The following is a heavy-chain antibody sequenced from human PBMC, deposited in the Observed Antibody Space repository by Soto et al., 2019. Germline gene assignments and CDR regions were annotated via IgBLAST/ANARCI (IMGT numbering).Heavy chain of an antibody. V-gene: IGHV3-49*04. Sequence: PGGSLRLSCTGSGFNFANYALTWVRQAPGKGLEWVGFIRGETNGGTADYAASLKGRITISRDDSKSIAYLEINSLQTEDTAVYYCTRYYYGSSGYYVYWGQGTLVTVSS. J-gene: IGHJ4*02. CDR2: IRGETNGGTA. D-gene: IGHD3-22*01. CDR3: TRYYYGSSGYYVY. CDR1: GFNFANYA.